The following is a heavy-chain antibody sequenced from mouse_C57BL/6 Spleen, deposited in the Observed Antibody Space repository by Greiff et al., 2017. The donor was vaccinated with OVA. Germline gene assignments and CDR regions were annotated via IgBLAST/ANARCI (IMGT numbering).Heavy chain of an antibody. V-gene: IGHV1-53*01. D-gene: IGHD4-1*01. CDR1: GYTFTSYW. J-gene: IGHJ2*01. CDR2: INPSNGGT. CDR3: ARSVGNWAYYFDY. Sequence: VQLQQSGTELVKPGASVKLSCKASGYTFTSYWMHWVKQRPGQGLEWIGNINPSNGGTNYNEKFKSKAKLTVDKSSSTAYMQLSSLTSEDSAVYYCARSVGNWAYYFDYWGQGTTLTVCS.